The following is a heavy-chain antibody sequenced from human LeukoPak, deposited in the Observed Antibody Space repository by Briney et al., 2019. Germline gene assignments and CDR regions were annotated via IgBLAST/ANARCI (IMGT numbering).Heavy chain of an antibody. J-gene: IGHJ3*02. CDR3: ARHRGYSYGYDAFDI. CDR1: GGSIRSYY. Sequence: SETLSLTCTVSGGSIRSYYWSWIRQPPGKGLEWIGYIYYSGSTNCNPSLKSRVTISVDTSKNQFSLKLSSVTAADTAVYYCARHRGYSYGYDAFDIWGQGTMVTVSS. V-gene: IGHV4-59*08. D-gene: IGHD5-18*01. CDR2: IYYSGST.